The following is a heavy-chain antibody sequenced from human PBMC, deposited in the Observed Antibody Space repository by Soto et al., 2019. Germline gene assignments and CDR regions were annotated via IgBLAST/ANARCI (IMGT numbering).Heavy chain of an antibody. D-gene: IGHD3-9*01. CDR1: DDSINSDKYY. J-gene: IGHJ4*02. CDR3: ARLEGLATISYYFDF. Sequence: QLQLQESGPGLVKPSETLSLTCSVSDDSINSDKYYWGWIRQPPGKGLEWIGSIYYRGNAYYNPSLPTRVTISIVKSRSQFSLKLNSVTAADSAVYFCARLEGLATISYYFDFWGPGALVTVSS. CDR2: IYYRGNA. V-gene: IGHV4-39*01.